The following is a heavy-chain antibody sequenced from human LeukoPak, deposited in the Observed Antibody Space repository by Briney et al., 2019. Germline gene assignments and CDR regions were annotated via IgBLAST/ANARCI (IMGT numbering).Heavy chain of an antibody. CDR1: GFTFSSYA. D-gene: IGHD4-17*01. V-gene: IGHV3-66*01. J-gene: IGHJ6*02. CDR2: IYSGGST. Sequence: GGSLRLSCAASGFTFSSYAMSWVRQAPGKGLEWVSVIYSGGSTYYADSVKGRFTISRDNSKNTLYLQMNSLRAEDTAVYYCASSSVTTLGYYYGMDVWGQGTTVTVS. CDR3: ASSSVTTLGYYYGMDV.